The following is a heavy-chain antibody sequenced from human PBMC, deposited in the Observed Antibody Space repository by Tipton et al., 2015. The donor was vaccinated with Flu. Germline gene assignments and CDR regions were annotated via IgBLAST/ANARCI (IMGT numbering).Heavy chain of an antibody. V-gene: IGHV4-61*02. CDR1: GDSIRSGSYY. D-gene: IGHD3-10*01. Sequence: TLSLTCTVSGDSIRSGSYYWCWIRQPAGKGLEWIGRIYNGGSTNYTPSLKSRVTISVDTSKNHFSLKLRSVTAADTAVYYCARDATMVRGPYYYYGMDVWGQGTTVTVSS. J-gene: IGHJ6*02. CDR3: ARDATMVRGPYYYYGMDV. CDR2: IYNGGST.